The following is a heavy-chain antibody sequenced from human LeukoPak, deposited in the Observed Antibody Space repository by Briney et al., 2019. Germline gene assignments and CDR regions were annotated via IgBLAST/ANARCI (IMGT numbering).Heavy chain of an antibody. V-gene: IGHV3-53*01. CDR2: IYSGDRT. Sequence: PGGSLRLSCATSGFTVSSNYMSWVRQAPGKGLEWVSVIYSGDRTNYAESVKGRFTISRDNSKNTLYLQMNSLRAEDTAVYYCAVRFGELLDGYYWGQGTQGTVSS. CDR1: GFTVSSNY. CDR3: AVRFGELLDGYY. D-gene: IGHD3-10*01. J-gene: IGHJ4*02.